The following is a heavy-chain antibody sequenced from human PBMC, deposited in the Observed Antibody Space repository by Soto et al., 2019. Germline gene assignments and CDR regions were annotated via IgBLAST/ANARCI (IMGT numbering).Heavy chain of an antibody. CDR3: ARLDSSGYYYGYYFDY. D-gene: IGHD3-22*01. Sequence: PSETLSLTCTFSCGSIISGGYYWSWIRQHPGKGLEWIGYIYYSGSTYYNPSLKSRVTISVDTSKNQFSLKLSSVTAADTAVYYCARLDSSGYYYGYYFDYWGQGTLVTVSS. CDR2: IYYSGST. J-gene: IGHJ4*02. V-gene: IGHV4-31*03. CDR1: CGSIISGGYY.